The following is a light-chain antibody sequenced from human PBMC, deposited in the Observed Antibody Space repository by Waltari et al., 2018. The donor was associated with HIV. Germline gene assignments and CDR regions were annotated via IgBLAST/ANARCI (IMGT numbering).Light chain of an antibody. CDR1: HRVSSN. V-gene: IGKV3-15*01. CDR3: QQYHNWPLT. Sequence: EIVMTQSPSTLSVSPGERATLSCRASHRVSSNLAWYQQEPGQAPRLLIYGASTRATGIPARFSGSGSGTEFTLTIGSLQSEDFAVYYCQQYHNWPLTFGGGTKVEIK. J-gene: IGKJ4*01. CDR2: GAS.